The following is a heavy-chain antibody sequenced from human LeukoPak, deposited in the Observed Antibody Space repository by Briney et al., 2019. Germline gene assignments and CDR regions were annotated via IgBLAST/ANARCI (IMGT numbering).Heavy chain of an antibody. J-gene: IGHJ5*02. CDR3: ARDPTYYGSGSYTSLTLDP. V-gene: IGHV1-18*01. D-gene: IGHD3-10*01. Sequence: ASVKVSCKASGYTFTSYGISWVRQAPGQGLEWMGWISAYNGNTNYAQKLQGRVTMTTDTSTSTAYMELRSLRADDTAVYYCARDPTYYGSGSYTSLTLDPWGQGTLVTVSS. CDR1: GYTFTSYG. CDR2: ISAYNGNT.